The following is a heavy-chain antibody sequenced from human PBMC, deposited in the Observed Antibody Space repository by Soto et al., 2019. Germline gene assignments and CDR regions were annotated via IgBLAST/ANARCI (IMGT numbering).Heavy chain of an antibody. CDR2: MYYNVGT. J-gene: IGHJ4*02. D-gene: IGHD3-16*01. V-gene: IGHV4-39*01. Sequence: SETLSLTCIVSGSSISSSGYYWGWIRQPPGKGLEWIASMYYNVGTYYNPSLKSRVTISVDTSANQFSLKLSSVTAADTAVHSCASLQSRHWVDYWGQGTLVTVSS. CDR1: GSSISSSGYY. CDR3: ASLQSRHWVDY.